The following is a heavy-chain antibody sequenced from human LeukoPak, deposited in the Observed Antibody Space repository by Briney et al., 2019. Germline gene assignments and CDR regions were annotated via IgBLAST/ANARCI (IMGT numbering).Heavy chain of an antibody. D-gene: IGHD6-6*01. CDR1: GFTFSSYS. J-gene: IGHJ6*03. V-gene: IGHV3-48*04. CDR2: ISSRSSTI. Sequence: LAGGSLRLSCAASGFTFSSYSMNWVRQAPGKGLEWVSYISSRSSTIYYADSVKGRFTISRDNAKNSLYLQMNSLRAEDTAVYYCARLKVVPERGIAAHYYYYYYMDVWGKGTTVTVSS. CDR3: ARLKVVPERGIAAHYYYYYYMDV.